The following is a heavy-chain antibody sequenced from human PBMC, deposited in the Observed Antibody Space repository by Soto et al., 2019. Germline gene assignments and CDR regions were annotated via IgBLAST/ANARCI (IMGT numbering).Heavy chain of an antibody. D-gene: IGHD2-2*01. CDR1: GGSISSGGYS. Sequence: PSETLSLTCTVSGGSISSGGYSWSWIRQPPGKGLEWIGYIYHSGSTYYNPSLKSRVTISVDRSKNQFSLKLSSVTAADTAVYYCARGLGYCISTSCYAWFDPWGQGTLVTVSS. CDR3: ARGLGYCISTSCYAWFDP. V-gene: IGHV4-30-2*01. CDR2: IYHSGST. J-gene: IGHJ5*02.